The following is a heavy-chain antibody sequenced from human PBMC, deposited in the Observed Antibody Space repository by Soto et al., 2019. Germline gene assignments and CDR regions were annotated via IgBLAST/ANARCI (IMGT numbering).Heavy chain of an antibody. CDR3: ARALGYYYDSSGYYAFYYGMDV. Sequence: ASVKVSCKASGYTFTGYYMHWVRQAPGQGLEWMGWINPNSGGTNYAQKFQGRVTMTRDTSISTACMELSRLRSDDTAVYYCARALGYYYDSSGYYAFYYGMDVWGQGTTVTVSS. CDR1: GYTFTGYY. V-gene: IGHV1-2*02. J-gene: IGHJ6*02. CDR2: INPNSGGT. D-gene: IGHD3-22*01.